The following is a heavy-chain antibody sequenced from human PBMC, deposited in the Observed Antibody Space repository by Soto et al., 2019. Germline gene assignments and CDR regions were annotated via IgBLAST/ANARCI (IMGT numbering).Heavy chain of an antibody. CDR3: AKGGGGYCSGGSCYLQGYFDY. CDR1: GGTFSSYA. CDR2: IIPIFGTA. V-gene: IGHV1-69*06. J-gene: IGHJ4*02. D-gene: IGHD2-15*01. Sequence: QVQLVQSGAEVKKPGSSVKVSCKASGGTFSSYAISWVRQAPGQGLEWMGGIIPIFGTANYAQKFQGRVTITADKSTSTAYMELSSLRSEDTAVYYCAKGGGGYCSGGSCYLQGYFDYWGQGTLVTVSS.